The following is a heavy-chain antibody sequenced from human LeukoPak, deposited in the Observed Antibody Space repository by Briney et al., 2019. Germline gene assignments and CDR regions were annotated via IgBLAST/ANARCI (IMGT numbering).Heavy chain of an antibody. J-gene: IGHJ4*02. CDR2: ISGSGGST. CDR3: AKATDYSGTYYQFDF. CDR1: GLIFSGYA. V-gene: IGHV3-23*01. D-gene: IGHD1-26*01. Sequence: GGSLRLSCAASGLIFSGYAMTWVRQAPGKGLEWVSAISGSGGSTYYLDSVKGRFTISRDNSKNTLYLQMSSLRAEDTAVYYCAKATDYSGTYYQFDFWGQGTLVTVSS.